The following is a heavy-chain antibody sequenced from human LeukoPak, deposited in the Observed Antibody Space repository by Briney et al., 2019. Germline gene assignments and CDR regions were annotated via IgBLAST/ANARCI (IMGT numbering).Heavy chain of an antibody. CDR1: GFTFDDYA. Sequence: GRSLRLSCAASGFTFDDYAMHWVRQAPGKGLEWVSGISWNSGSIGYADSVKGRFTISRDNAKNSLYLQMNSLRAEDTAVYYCARRWWGYCSSTSCYTTRNPDYFDYWGQGTLVTVSS. J-gene: IGHJ4*02. D-gene: IGHD2-2*02. CDR2: ISWNSGSI. V-gene: IGHV3-9*01. CDR3: ARRWWGYCSSTSCYTTRNPDYFDY.